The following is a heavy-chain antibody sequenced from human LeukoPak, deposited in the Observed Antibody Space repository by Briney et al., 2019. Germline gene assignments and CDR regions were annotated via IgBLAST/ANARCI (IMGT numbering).Heavy chain of an antibody. Sequence: GGSLRLPCAASGFTFSSYSMNWVRQAPGKGLEWVSSISSSNTYIYYADSVKGRFTISRDNAKNSLYLQMNSLRAEDTAVYYCARPMVTTGVDAFDIWGRGTMVTVSS. V-gene: IGHV3-21*01. J-gene: IGHJ3*02. D-gene: IGHD4-17*01. CDR1: GFTFSSYS. CDR2: ISSSNTYI. CDR3: ARPMVTTGVDAFDI.